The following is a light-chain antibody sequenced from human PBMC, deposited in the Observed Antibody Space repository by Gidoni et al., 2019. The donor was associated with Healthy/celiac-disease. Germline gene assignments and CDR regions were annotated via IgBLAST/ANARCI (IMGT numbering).Light chain of an antibody. Sequence: EIVMTQSPATLSVSPGERATLSCRASQSVSSNLAWYQQKPGQAPRLLIYGASTRATGIPATFSVRGSVTGCTLTISSLQSEDFAVYYCQQYNNWPPLTFGQGTKVEIK. J-gene: IGKJ1*01. CDR1: QSVSSN. V-gene: IGKV3-15*01. CDR2: GAS. CDR3: QQYNNWPPLT.